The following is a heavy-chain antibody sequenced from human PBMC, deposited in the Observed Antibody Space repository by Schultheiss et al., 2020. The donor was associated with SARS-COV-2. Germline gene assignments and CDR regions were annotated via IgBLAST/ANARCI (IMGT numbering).Heavy chain of an antibody. CDR3: ARHLGYCSSTSCYTGSGYYYYMDV. D-gene: IGHD2-2*02. J-gene: IGHJ6*03. CDR2: INHSGST. V-gene: IGHV4-34*01. CDR1: GFTFSSYA. Sequence: GSLRLSCAASGFTFSSYAMSWVRQAPGKGLEWIGEINHSGSTNYNPSLKSRVTISVDTSKNQFSLKLSSVTAADTAVYYCARHLGYCSSTSCYTGSGYYYYMDVWGKGTTVTVSS.